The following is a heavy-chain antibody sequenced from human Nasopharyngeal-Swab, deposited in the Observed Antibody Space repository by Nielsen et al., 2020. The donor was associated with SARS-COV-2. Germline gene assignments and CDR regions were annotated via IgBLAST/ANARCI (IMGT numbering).Heavy chain of an antibody. V-gene: IGHV4-59*11. CDR1: GVSITSHY. J-gene: IGHJ5*02. Sequence: SETLSLTCTVSGVSITSHYWSWIRQPPGKGLEWIGYISHNSGTSYNPSLKSRVTMFMDTSKNQFSLRLTSVTAADTAVYYCAKEGATGWFEPCGQGTLVTVSS. CDR3: AKEGATGWFEP. CDR2: ISHNSGT.